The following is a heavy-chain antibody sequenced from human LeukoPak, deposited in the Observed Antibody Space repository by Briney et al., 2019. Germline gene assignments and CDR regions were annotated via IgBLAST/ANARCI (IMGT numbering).Heavy chain of an antibody. D-gene: IGHD3-10*01. J-gene: IGHJ4*02. V-gene: IGHV3-30*02. CDR2: IRYDGRNK. Sequence: GGSLRLSCAASGFTFSSYGMHWVRQAPGKGLEWVAFIRYDGRNKYYADSVKGRFTISRDNSKNTLYLQMNSLRAEDTAVYYCAKDHLRYYYGSGNYFDYWGQGTLVTVSS. CDR3: AKDHLRYYYGSGNYFDY. CDR1: GFTFSSYG.